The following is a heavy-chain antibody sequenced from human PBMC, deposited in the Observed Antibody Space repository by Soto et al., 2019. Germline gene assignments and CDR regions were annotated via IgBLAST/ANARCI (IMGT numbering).Heavy chain of an antibody. CDR2: ISYDGSNK. J-gene: IGHJ6*02. CDR1: GFTFSSYA. CDR3: ARAAVGMITFGGVPRQAPHGMDV. Sequence: GGSLRLSFAASGFTFSSYAMHWVRQAPGKGLEWVAVISYDGSNKYYADSVKGRFTISRDNSKNTLYLQMNSLRAEDTAVYYCARAAVGMITFGGVPRQAPHGMDVWGQGTTVTVSS. D-gene: IGHD3-16*01. V-gene: IGHV3-30-3*01.